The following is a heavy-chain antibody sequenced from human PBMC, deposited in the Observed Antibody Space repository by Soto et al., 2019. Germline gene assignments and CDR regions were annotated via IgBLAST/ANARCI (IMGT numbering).Heavy chain of an antibody. D-gene: IGHD3-16*02. V-gene: IGHV4-31*03. CDR3: ARVLRDVLSDRYYWYFDL. CDR2: IYYIGTS. Sequence: QVQLQESGPGLVKPSQTLSLTCTVSGASISSGGYYWGWIRQHLGKGLEWIGFIYYIGTSYYNPSLESRITLSVDTSKNHFSLNLTSVTAADTAVYYCARVLRDVLSDRYYWYFDLWGRGTLVTVSS. J-gene: IGHJ2*01. CDR1: GASISSGGYY.